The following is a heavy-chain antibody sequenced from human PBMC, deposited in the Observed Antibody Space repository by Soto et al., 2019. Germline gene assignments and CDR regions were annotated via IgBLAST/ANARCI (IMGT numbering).Heavy chain of an antibody. CDR3: ARWISGSYSDWFDP. CDR1: GYTFTRYG. J-gene: IGHJ5*02. D-gene: IGHD1-26*01. CDR2: NSADNGKT. V-gene: IGHV1-18*04. Sequence: QVQLVQSGAEVKKPGASVKVSCKASGYTFTRYGISWVRQAPGQGLEWMGWNSADNGKTKYAQKIQGRVTMTTDTSTSTAYMELRSLRSDDTAVYYCARWISGSYSDWFDPWGQGTLVTVSS.